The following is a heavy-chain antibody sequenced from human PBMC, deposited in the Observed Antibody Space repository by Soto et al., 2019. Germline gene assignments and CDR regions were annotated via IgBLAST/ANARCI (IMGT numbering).Heavy chain of an antibody. CDR3: AKDSGGLKGWAALDY. V-gene: IGHV3-30*18. CDR2: ISYDGSNK. Sequence: GGSLRLSCAASGFTFSSYGMHWVRQAPGKGLEWVAVISYDGSNKYYADSVKGRFTISRDNSKNTLYLQMNSLRAEDTAVYYCAKDSGGLKGWAALDYWGQGTLVTVSS. D-gene: IGHD2-15*01. CDR1: GFTFSSYG. J-gene: IGHJ4*02.